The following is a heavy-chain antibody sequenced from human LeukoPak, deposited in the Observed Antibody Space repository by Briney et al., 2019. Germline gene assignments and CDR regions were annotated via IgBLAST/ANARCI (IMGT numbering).Heavy chain of an antibody. J-gene: IGHJ3*02. Sequence: SETLCLTCTVSGGSMNNYYWSWIRQPAGKGLEWIGRIYTRGSTNYNPSLKSRVTMSVDTSKNQFSLRLSSVTAADTAVYYCARGRYCSADICSGGDAFDIWGQGTMVSVSS. CDR3: ARGRYCSADICSGGDAFDI. CDR2: IYTRGST. D-gene: IGHD2-15*01. V-gene: IGHV4-4*07. CDR1: GGSMNNYY.